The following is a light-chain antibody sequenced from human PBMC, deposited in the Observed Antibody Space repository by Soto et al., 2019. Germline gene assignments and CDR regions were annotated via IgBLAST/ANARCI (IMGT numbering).Light chain of an antibody. CDR2: LGS. Sequence: DIVMTQSPLSLPVTPGEPASISCRSSQSLQHRNGYNSLDWYLQKPGQSPQLLTYLGSNRASGGPDRCSGSGAGKDFSLKISRVEAEDVGVDYYMQALQSPTWTFGQGTKVEIK. CDR3: MQALQSPTWT. J-gene: IGKJ1*01. V-gene: IGKV2-28*01. CDR1: QSLQHRNGYNS.